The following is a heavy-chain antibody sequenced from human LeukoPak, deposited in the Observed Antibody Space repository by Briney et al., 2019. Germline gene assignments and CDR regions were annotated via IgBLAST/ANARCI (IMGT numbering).Heavy chain of an antibody. V-gene: IGHV3-30*09. CDR1: GXTFRNYA. D-gene: IGHD1/OR15-1a*01. CDR2: VSFDGNTT. J-gene: IGHJ4*02. Sequence: GGPLRLSWAASGXTFRNYAVYWVRQAPGRGLEWAAVVSFDGNTTFYSDSVKGRFAISRDNSKNTLYLEMNSLRPEDTAVYYCARFRAATTRFDYWGQGTLVTVSS. CDR3: ARFRAATTRFDY.